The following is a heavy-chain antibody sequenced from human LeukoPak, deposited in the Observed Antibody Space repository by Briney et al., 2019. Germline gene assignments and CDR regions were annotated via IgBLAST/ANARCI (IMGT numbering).Heavy chain of an antibody. CDR3: ARGRAYRTSWRRGPFDY. CDR1: GGSFSGYY. J-gene: IGHJ4*02. D-gene: IGHD6-13*01. CDR2: INDSGST. V-gene: IGHV4-34*01. Sequence: SETLSLTCAVYGGSFSGYYWSWIRQLPGKGLDWIGEINDSGSTNYNPSLKSRVTISVDTSKYQFSLKLSSVTAADTAVYYCARGRAYRTSWRRGPFDYWGQGTLVTVSS.